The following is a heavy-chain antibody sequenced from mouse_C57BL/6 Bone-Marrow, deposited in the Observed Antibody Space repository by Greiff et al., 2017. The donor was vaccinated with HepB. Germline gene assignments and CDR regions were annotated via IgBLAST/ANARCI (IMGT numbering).Heavy chain of an antibody. CDR1: GYAFSSSW. V-gene: IGHV1-82*01. CDR3: ARWRRFAY. J-gene: IGHJ3*01. Sequence: VQLQESGPELVKPGASVKISCKASGYAFSSSWMNWVKQRPGKGLEWIGRIYPGDGDTNYNGKFKGKATLTADKSSSTAYMQLSSLTSEDSAVYFCARWRRFAYWGQGTLVTVSA. CDR2: IYPGDGDT.